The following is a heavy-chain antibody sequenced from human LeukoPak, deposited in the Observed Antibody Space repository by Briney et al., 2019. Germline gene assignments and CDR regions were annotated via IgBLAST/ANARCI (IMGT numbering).Heavy chain of an antibody. CDR1: GGSISSYY. D-gene: IGHD4-23*01. CDR3: GRTSPRYGGFDC. V-gene: IGHV4-4*07. CDR2: IYSSGST. J-gene: IGHJ4*02. Sequence: PSETLSLTCTVSGGSISSYYWSWIRQPAGKGLEWIGRIYSSGSTNYNPSLTSRVTMSVDTSRNQFSLTLTSVTAADTAVYYCGRTSPRYGGFDCWGQGTLVTVSS.